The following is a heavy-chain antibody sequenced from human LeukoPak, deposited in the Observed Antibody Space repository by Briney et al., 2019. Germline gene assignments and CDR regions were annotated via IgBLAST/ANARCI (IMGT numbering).Heavy chain of an antibody. Sequence: PGGFLRLSCAASGFTFSSYWMHWFRQAPGKGLVWVSRINSDGGSTSYADSVKGRFTISRDNAKDTLYLQMNSLRAEDTAVYYCARSKAYYDILTGYYPGGDWFDPWGQGTLVTVSS. CDR1: GFTFSSYW. CDR2: INSDGGST. D-gene: IGHD3-9*01. CDR3: ARSKAYYDILTGYYPGGDWFDP. J-gene: IGHJ5*02. V-gene: IGHV3-74*01.